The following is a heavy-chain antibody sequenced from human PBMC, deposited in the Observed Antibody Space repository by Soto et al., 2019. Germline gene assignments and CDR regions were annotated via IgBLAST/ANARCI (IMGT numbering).Heavy chain of an antibody. CDR3: ARVYCSGGSCYPHPSPYYYYYYGMDV. CDR2: IIPIFGTA. D-gene: IGHD2-15*01. CDR1: GGTFSSYA. Sequence: ASVKVSCKASGGTFSSYAISWVRQAPGQGLEWMGGIIPIFGTANYAQKFQGRVTITADESTSTAYMELSSLRSEDTAVYYCARVYCSGGSCYPHPSPYYYYYYGMDVWGQGTTVTVSS. V-gene: IGHV1-69*13. J-gene: IGHJ6*02.